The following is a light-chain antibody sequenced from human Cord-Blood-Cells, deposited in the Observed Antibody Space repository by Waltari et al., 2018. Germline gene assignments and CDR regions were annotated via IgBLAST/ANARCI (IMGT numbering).Light chain of an antibody. Sequence: DIQLTQSPSSLSASVGARVTITCRASQGSRTDLGWYQQKPGKAPKRLIYAASSLQSGVPSRFSGSGSGTEFTLTISSLQPEDFSTYYCLQHNSYPWTFGQGTKVEIK. CDR3: LQHNSYPWT. CDR2: AAS. J-gene: IGKJ1*01. V-gene: IGKV1-17*01. CDR1: QGSRTD.